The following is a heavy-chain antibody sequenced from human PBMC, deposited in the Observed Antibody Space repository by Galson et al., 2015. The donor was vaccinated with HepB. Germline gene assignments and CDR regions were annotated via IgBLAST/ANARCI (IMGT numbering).Heavy chain of an antibody. J-gene: IGHJ6*02. D-gene: IGHD3-22*01. CDR1: GYTFTSYA. Sequence: SVKVSCKASGYTFTSYAMHWVRQAPGQRLEWMGWINAGNGNTKYSQKFQGRVTITRDTSASTAYMELSSLRSEDTAVYYCARGPKNYYDSSGYYYVGVGGMDVWGQGTTVTVSS. CDR2: INAGNGNT. CDR3: ARGPKNYYDSSGYYYVGVGGMDV. V-gene: IGHV1-3*01.